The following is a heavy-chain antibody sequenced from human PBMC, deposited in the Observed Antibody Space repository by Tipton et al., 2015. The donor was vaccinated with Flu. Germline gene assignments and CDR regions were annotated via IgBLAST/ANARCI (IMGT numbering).Heavy chain of an antibody. Sequence: QVQLVQSGAEVKKPGASVKVSCKASGYTFTGYYMHWVRQAPGQGLEWMGWINPNSGGTNYAQKFQGRVTMTRDTSISTAYMGLSRLRSDDTAVYYCARYRWNMIENPNDAFDIWGQGTMVTVSS. CDR1: GYTFTGYY. D-gene: IGHD3-22*01. CDR2: INPNSGGT. J-gene: IGHJ3*02. V-gene: IGHV1-2*02. CDR3: ARYRWNMIENPNDAFDI.